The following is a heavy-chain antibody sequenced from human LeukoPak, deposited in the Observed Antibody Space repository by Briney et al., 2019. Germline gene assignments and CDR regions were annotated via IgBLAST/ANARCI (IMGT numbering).Heavy chain of an antibody. D-gene: IGHD1-26*01. Sequence: PSETLSLTCTVSGGSVSSGGYYWSWIRQPPGKGLEWIAYIYYSGSTNYNPSLKSRVTISVDTSKNQFSLKLSSVTAADTAVYYCAREGRSGSYDYWGQGTLVTVSS. CDR1: GGSVSSGGYY. CDR2: IYYSGST. CDR3: AREGRSGSYDY. V-gene: IGHV4-61*08. J-gene: IGHJ4*02.